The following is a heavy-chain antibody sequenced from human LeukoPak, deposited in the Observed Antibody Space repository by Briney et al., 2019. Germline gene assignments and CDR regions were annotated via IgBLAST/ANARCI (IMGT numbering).Heavy chain of an antibody. J-gene: IGHJ6*02. Sequence: PSETLSHTCTVSGGSISSSSYYWGWIRQPPGKGLEWIGSIYYSGSTYYNPSLKSRVTISVDTSKNQFSLKLSSVTAADTAVYYCARHYDFWSGYYWGKDGMDVWGQGTTVTVSS. D-gene: IGHD3-3*01. V-gene: IGHV4-39*01. CDR2: IYYSGST. CDR3: ARHYDFWSGYYWGKDGMDV. CDR1: GGSISSSSYY.